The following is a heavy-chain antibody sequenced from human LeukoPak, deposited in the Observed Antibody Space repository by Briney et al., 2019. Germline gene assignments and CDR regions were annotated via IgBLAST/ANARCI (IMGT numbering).Heavy chain of an antibody. Sequence: QPGGSLSLSCAAPIFLYSSLDISWPPRAPEEGVEWVACIGGSGGVIFYRDSVKGQFTISRDNSKSTLYLQMNSLRADDTAVYFCAKWMAMVQAFDIWGQGTMVTVSS. D-gene: IGHD3-10*01. CDR1: IFLYSSLD. CDR2: IGGSGGVI. V-gene: IGHV3-23*01. CDR3: AKWMAMVQAFDI. J-gene: IGHJ3*02.